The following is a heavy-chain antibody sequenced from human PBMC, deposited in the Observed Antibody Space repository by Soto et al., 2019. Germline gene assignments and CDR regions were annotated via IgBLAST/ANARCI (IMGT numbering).Heavy chain of an antibody. J-gene: IGHJ5*02. Sequence: SETLSLTCAVYGGSFSGYYWSWIRQPPGKGLEWIGEINHSGSTNYNPSLKSRVTISVDTSKNQFSLKLSSVTAADTAVYYCAKRNRYYGSGPWGQGTLVTVSS. CDR2: INHSGST. D-gene: IGHD3-10*01. CDR3: AKRNRYYGSGP. V-gene: IGHV4-34*01. CDR1: GGSFSGYY.